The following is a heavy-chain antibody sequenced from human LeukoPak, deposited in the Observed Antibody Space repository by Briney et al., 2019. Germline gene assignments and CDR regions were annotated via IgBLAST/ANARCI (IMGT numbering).Heavy chain of an antibody. J-gene: IGHJ4*02. Sequence: PSETLSLTCTVSGASISSYYWSWIRQPPGKGLEWIGYLFYTGSANYSPSPKSRVTISVHASENQFSLKLSSVTAADTAVYYCARAGSGYSLNYWGRGTLVTVSA. D-gene: IGHD3-22*01. CDR3: ARAGSGYSLNY. CDR2: LFYTGSA. CDR1: GASISSYY. V-gene: IGHV4-59*01.